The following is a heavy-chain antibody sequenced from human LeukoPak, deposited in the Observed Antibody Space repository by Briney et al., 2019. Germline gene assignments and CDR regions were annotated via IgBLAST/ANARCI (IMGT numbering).Heavy chain of an antibody. CDR1: GGSISSYY. CDR3: ARVSSYEYWFDP. D-gene: IGHD3-3*01. V-gene: IGHV4-59*01. J-gene: IGHJ5*02. CDR2: IYYSGST. Sequence: SSETLSLTCTVSGGSISSYYWSWIRQPPGKGLEWIGYIYYSGSTNYNPSLKSRVTISVDMSKNQFSLKLSSVTAADTAVYYCARVSSYEYWFDPWGQGTLVTVSS.